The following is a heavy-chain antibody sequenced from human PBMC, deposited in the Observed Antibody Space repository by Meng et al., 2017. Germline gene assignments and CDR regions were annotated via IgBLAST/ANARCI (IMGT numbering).Heavy chain of an antibody. D-gene: IGHD3-22*01. Sequence: VQLVESGAEVKKPWDRVKVSLKASGYTFTSYCNSWVRQAPGQRLEWMGWISAYNGNTNYAQKLQGRVTMTTDTSTSTAYMELRSLRSDDTAVYYCARVSHTYYYDSSGYYPSDYWGQGTLVTVSS. J-gene: IGHJ4*02. CDR3: ARVSHTYYYDSSGYYPSDY. CDR2: ISAYNGNT. V-gene: IGHV1-18*01. CDR1: GYTFTSYC.